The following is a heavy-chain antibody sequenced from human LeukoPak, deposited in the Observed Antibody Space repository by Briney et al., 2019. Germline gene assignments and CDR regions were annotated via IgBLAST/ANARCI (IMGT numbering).Heavy chain of an antibody. CDR1: GGSFSGYY. D-gene: IGHD3-22*01. CDR2: INHSGST. V-gene: IGHV4-34*01. CDR3: ARRGAYDSSGYWSF. Sequence: SETLSLTCAVYGGSFSGYYWSWIRQPPGKGLEWIGEINHSGSTNYNPSLKSRVTISVDTSKNQFSLKLSSVTAADTAVYYCARRGAYDSSGYWSFWGQGTLVTVSS. J-gene: IGHJ4*02.